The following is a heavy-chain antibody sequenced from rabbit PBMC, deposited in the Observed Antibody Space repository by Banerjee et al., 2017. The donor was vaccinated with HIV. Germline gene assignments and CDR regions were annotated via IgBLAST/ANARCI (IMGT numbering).Heavy chain of an antibody. Sequence: QEQLEESGGDLVKPGASLTLFCKVSGFSFSSTYRICWVRQAPGKGLEWIACINTSTGNTVYASWAKGRFTISKASSTTVTLQMTSLTAADTATYFCARDLTGVTGWNFNLWGQGALVTGS. CDR3: ARDLTGVTGWNFNL. D-gene: IGHD7-1*01. V-gene: IGHV1S45*01. CDR2: INTSTGNT. J-gene: IGHJ4*01. CDR1: GFSFSSTYR.